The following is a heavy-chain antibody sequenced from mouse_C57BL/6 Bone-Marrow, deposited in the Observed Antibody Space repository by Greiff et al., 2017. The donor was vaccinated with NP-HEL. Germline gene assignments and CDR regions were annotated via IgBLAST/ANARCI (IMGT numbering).Heavy chain of an antibody. J-gene: IGHJ4*01. CDR1: GFTFSSYT. V-gene: IGHV5-9*01. CDR2: ISGGGGNT. D-gene: IGHD2-5*01. Sequence: EEGGGVVKPGGSLKLSCAASGFTFSSYTVSWVRQTPEKRLEWVATISGGGGNTYYPDSVKGRFTISRDNATNTLYMQMSSLRSEDTALYFCARHDSNFHAMDYWGQGTSVTVSS. CDR3: ARHDSNFHAMDY.